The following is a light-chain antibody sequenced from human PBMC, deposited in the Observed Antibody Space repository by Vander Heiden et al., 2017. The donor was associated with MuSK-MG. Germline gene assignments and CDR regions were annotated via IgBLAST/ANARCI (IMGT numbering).Light chain of an antibody. V-gene: IGLV1-36*01. CDR3: AAWDDSLNGPV. Sequence: QSVLTQPPSVSEAPRQRVTISCSGSSSNIGNNAVNWYQQVPGKAPKLLSYSDYLLPSGVSDRFSGSTSGTSASLAISGLQSEDEADYYCAAWDDSLNGPVFGGGTKLTVL. CDR1: SSNIGNNA. J-gene: IGLJ3*02. CDR2: SDY.